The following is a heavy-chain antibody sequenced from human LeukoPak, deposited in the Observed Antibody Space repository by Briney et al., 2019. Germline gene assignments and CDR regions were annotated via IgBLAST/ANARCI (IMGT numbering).Heavy chain of an antibody. D-gene: IGHD3-22*01. CDR3: ARGGNYYDSSGYYPYFYYAMDV. Sequence: ASVKVSCKASGYTFTGYYMHWVRQAPGQGLEWMGWINPNSGGTKYAQKFQGRVTMTRDTSSSTAYMELSRLTSDDTAVYYCARGGNYYDSSGYYPYFYYAMDVWGQGTTVTVSS. CDR1: GYTFTGYY. V-gene: IGHV1-2*02. J-gene: IGHJ6*02. CDR2: INPNSGGT.